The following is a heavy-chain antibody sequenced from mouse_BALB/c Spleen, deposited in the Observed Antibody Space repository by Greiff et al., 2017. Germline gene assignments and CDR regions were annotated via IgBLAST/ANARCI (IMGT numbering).Heavy chain of an antibody. D-gene: IGHD1-1*01. CDR2: ISNGGGST. J-gene: IGHJ4*01. CDR3: ARLYGSSLYYYAMDY. V-gene: IGHV5-12-2*01. CDR1: GFTFSSYT. Sequence: EVKLEESGGGLVQPGGSLKLSCAASGFTFSSYTMSWVRQTPEKRLEWVAYISNGGGSTYYPDTVKGRFTISRDNAKNTLYLQMSSLKSEDTAMYYCARLYGSSLYYYAMDYWGQGTSVTVSS.